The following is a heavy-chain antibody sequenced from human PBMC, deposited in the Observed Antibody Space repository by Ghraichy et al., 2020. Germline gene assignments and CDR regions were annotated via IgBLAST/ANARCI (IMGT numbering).Heavy chain of an antibody. V-gene: IGHV3-64D*06. CDR3: VKDPRDSSYAFDI. CDR2: ISSNGGST. D-gene: IGHD3-22*01. J-gene: IGHJ3*02. Sequence: GGSLRLSCSASGFTFSSYAMHWVRQAPGKGLEYVSAISSNGGSTYYADSVKGRFTISRDNSKNTLYLQMSSLRAEDMAVYYCVKDPRDSSYAFDIWGQGTMVTVSS. CDR1: GFTFSSYA.